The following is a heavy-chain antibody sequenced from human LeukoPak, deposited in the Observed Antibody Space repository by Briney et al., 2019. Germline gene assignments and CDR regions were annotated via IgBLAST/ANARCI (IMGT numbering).Heavy chain of an antibody. CDR2: IYYSGST. Sequence: SETLSLTCTVSGGSISSHYWSWIRQPPGKGLEWIGYIYYSGSTKYNPSLKSRVTISVDTSKNQFSLKLSSVTAADTAVYYCARRDPIDYWGQGTLVTVSS. J-gene: IGHJ4*02. CDR3: ARRDPIDY. CDR1: GGSISSHY. V-gene: IGHV4-59*11.